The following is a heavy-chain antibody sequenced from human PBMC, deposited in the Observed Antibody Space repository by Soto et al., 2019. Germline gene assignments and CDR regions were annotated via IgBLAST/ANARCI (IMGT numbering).Heavy chain of an antibody. CDR1: GFTFSSYA. CDR2: ISYDGSDK. CDR3: AKALGELSPESYDY. D-gene: IGHD3-16*02. V-gene: IGHV3-30*18. J-gene: IGHJ4*02. Sequence: QVQLVESGGGVVQPGRSLRLSCAASGFTFSSYAMHWVRQAPGKGLEWVAVISYDGSDKYYADSVKGRFTISRDNSXNTLNLQMTSLRADDTAVYYCAKALGELSPESYDYWGQGTLITVSS.